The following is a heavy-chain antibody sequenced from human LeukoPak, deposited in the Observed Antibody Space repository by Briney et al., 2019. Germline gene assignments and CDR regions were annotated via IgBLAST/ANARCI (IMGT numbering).Heavy chain of an antibody. CDR1: GGSISSYY. V-gene: IGHV4-4*07. D-gene: IGHD4-17*01. CDR2: IYTSGST. CDR3: ACEVTVTTLPSGFDP. Sequence: PSETLSLTCTVSGGSISSYYWSWIRQPAGKGLEWVGRIYTSGSTNYNPSLKSRISMSLDTSKNQFSLELSSVTAADTAVYYCACEVTVTTLPSGFDPWGQGTLVTVSS. J-gene: IGHJ5*02.